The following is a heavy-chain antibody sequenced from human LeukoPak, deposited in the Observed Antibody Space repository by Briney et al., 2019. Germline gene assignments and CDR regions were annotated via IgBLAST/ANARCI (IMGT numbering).Heavy chain of an antibody. D-gene: IGHD2-21*01. CDR1: GFTFKTLA. J-gene: IGHJ6*03. V-gene: IGHV3-9*03. Sequence: GGSLGLSCAASGFTFKTLAMHWVRKPPGKGLEGGSGISWYSDNIGYAVSVMGRFTISRDNAKNTLYLEMNSLRPEDMGLYYCAKASNIASPYSHIDVWGKGTTVAVSS. CDR3: AKASNIASPYSHIDV. CDR2: ISWYSDNI.